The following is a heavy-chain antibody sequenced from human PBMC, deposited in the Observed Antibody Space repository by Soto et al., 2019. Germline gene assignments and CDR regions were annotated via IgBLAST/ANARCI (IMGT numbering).Heavy chain of an antibody. J-gene: IGHJ6*02. V-gene: IGHV1-8*01. CDR1: GYTFISYD. D-gene: IGHD2-2*02. CDR2: MNPNSGNT. CDR3: ARGIIPTYYYYGMDV. Sequence: ASVKVSWKASGYTFISYDINWVRQATGQGLEWMGWMNPNSGNTGYAQKFQGRVTMTRNTSISTAYMELSSLRSEDTAVYYCARGIIPTYYYYGMDVWGQGTTVTVSS.